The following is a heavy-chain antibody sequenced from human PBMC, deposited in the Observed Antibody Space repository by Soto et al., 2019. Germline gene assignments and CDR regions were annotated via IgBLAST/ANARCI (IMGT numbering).Heavy chain of an antibody. CDR3: ARGIPPRRTRSLNWFDP. CDR1: GGSFSGYY. V-gene: IGHV4-34*01. J-gene: IGHJ5*02. CDR2: INHSGST. Sequence: SETLSLTCAVYGGSFSGYYWSWIRQPPGKGLEWIGEINHSGSTNYNPSLKSRVTISVDTSKNQFSLKLSSVTAADTAVYYCARGIPPRRTRSLNWFDPWGQGTLFTVSS.